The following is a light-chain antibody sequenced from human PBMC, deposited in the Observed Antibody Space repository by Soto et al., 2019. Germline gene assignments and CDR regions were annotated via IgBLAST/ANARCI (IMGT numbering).Light chain of an antibody. Sequence: QTVVTQPASVSGSPGQSIAISCTGTSSDVGGYNYVSWYQQHPGKAPKLMIYDVSNRPSGVSNRFSGSKSGNTASLTISGLQAEDEADYYCCSYTTSSTYVFGTGTKLTVL. V-gene: IGLV2-14*03. CDR3: CSYTTSSTYV. CDR2: DVS. J-gene: IGLJ1*01. CDR1: SSDVGGYNY.